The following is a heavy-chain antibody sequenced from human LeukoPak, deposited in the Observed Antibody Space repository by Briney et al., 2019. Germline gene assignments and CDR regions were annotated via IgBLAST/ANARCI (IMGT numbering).Heavy chain of an antibody. D-gene: IGHD3-22*01. CDR1: GGSISSSSYY. V-gene: IGHV4-39*07. CDR2: IYYSGST. CDR3: ARGFLKYYYDSSGYYFDY. Sequence: PSETLSLTCTVSGGSISSSSYYWGWIRQPPGKGLEWIGSIYYSGSTYYNPSLKSRVTIPVDTSKNQFSLKLSSVTAADTAVYYCARGFLKYYYDSSGYYFDYWGQGTLVTVSS. J-gene: IGHJ4*02.